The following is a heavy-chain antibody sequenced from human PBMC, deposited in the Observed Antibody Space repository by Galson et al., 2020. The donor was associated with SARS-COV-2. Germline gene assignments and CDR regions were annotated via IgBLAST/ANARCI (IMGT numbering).Heavy chain of an antibody. D-gene: IGHD3-3*01. CDR1: GYTFTSYD. CDR2: MNPTSGNT. V-gene: IGHV1-8*01. CDR3: ARGWSSRQLWSGYSLWFDP. Sequence: ASVQVSCKASGYTFTSYDINWVRQATGQGLEWMGWMNPTSGNTGYAQKFQGRVTMTRNTSISTAYMELSSLRSEDTAVYYCARGWSSRQLWSGYSLWFDPWGQGTLVTVSS. J-gene: IGHJ5*02.